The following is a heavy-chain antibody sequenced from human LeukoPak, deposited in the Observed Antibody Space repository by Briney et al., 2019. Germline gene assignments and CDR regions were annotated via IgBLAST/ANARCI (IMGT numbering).Heavy chain of an antibody. V-gene: IGHV1-2*06. CDR1: GYTFTGYY. CDR2: INPNSGGT. D-gene: IGHD3-10*01. CDR3: ARDAPQSYGSGSLSGY. Sequence: ASEKVSCKASGYTFTGYYMHWVRQAPGQGLEWMGRINPNSGGTNYAQKFQGRVTMTRDTSISTAYMELSRLRSDDTAVYYCARDAPQSYGSGSLSGYWGQGTLVTVSS. J-gene: IGHJ4*02.